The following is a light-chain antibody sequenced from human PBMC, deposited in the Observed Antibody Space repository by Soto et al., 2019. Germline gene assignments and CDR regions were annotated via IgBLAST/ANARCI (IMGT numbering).Light chain of an antibody. J-gene: IGLJ2*01. CDR2: QHS. CDR3: QAWDSRIVV. Sequence: SSELTQPPSVSVSPGQTASITCSGDKLGDKYACWYQQKPGQSPVLLIYQHSKRPSGIPERFSGSNSGNTATLTISGTQALDEADYYCQAWDSRIVVFGGGTKLTVL. CDR1: KLGDKY. V-gene: IGLV3-1*01.